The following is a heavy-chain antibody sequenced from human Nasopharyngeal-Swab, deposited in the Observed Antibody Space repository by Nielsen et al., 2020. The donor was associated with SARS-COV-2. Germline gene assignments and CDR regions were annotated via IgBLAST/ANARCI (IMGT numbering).Heavy chain of an antibody. D-gene: IGHD2-2*01. CDR3: TTVRSHCSSTSCYRWFDP. V-gene: IGHV3-15*01. J-gene: IGHJ5*02. Sequence: VRQAPGKGLEWVGRIKSKTDGGTTDYAAPVKGRFTISRDDSKNMLYLQMNSLKTEDTAVYYCTTVRSHCSSTSCYRWFDPWGQGTLVTVSS. CDR2: IKSKTDGGTT.